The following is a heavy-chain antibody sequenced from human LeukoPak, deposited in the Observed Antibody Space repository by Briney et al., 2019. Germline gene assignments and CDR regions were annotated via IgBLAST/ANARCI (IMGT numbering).Heavy chain of an antibody. CDR2: IIPILGIA. Sequence: EASVKVSCKASGGTFSSYAISWVRQAPGQGLEWMGRIIPILGIANYAQKFQGRVTITADKSTSTAYMELSSLRSEDTAVYYCATAEIMVRGVMMYYFDYWGQGTLVTVSS. D-gene: IGHD3-10*01. V-gene: IGHV1-69*04. CDR3: ATAEIMVRGVMMYYFDY. J-gene: IGHJ4*02. CDR1: GGTFSSYA.